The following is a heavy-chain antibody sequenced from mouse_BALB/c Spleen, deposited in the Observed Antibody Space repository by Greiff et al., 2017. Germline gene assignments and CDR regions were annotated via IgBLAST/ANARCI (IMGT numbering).Heavy chain of an antibody. V-gene: IGHV14-1*02. J-gene: IGHJ2*01. CDR3: ARGPITPDY. Sequence: VQLQQSGAELVRPGALVKLSCKASGFNIKDYYMHWVKQRPEQGLEWIGWIDPENGNTIYDPKFQGKASITADTSSNTAYLQLSSLTSEDTAVYYCARGPITPDYWGQGTTLTVAS. CDR1: GFNIKDYY. CDR2: IDPENGNT. D-gene: IGHD2-4*01.